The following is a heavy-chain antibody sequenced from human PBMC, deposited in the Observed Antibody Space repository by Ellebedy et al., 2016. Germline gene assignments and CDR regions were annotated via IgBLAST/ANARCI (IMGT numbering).Heavy chain of an antibody. J-gene: IGHJ5*02. CDR3: ARGHRLGYYASGSHNSFDP. D-gene: IGHD3-10*01. CDR2: MNPNSGNT. V-gene: IGHV1-8*01. CDR1: GYTFTSYE. Sequence: ASVKVSXXASGYTFTSYEINWVRQATGQGLEWMGWMNPNSGNTDYAQKFQGRVTMTRNTSISTAYMEMSTLTSEDTAMYYCARGHRLGYYASGSHNSFDPWGQGTLVTVSS.